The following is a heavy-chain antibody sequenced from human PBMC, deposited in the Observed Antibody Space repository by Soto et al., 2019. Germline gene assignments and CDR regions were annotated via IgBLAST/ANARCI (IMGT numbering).Heavy chain of an antibody. CDR2: INAGNGNT. CDR3: ARGLNGYSHYFDY. CDR1: GYTFTSYA. J-gene: IGHJ4*02. D-gene: IGHD5-18*01. V-gene: IGHV1-3*01. Sequence: GASVKVSCKASGYTFTSYAMHWVRQAPGQRLEWMGWINAGNGNTKYSQKFQGRVTITRDTSASTAYMELSSLRSEGTAVYYCARGLNGYSHYFDYWGQGTLVTVSS.